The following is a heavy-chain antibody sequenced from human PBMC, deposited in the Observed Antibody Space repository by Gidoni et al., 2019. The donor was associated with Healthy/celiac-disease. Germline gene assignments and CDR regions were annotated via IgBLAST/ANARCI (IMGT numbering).Heavy chain of an antibody. CDR2: IKSKTDGGTT. V-gene: IGHV3-15*01. Sequence: EVQLVESGGGLVKTGGSLRLSCAASGFTCSNAWMGWVRQAPGKGLEWVGRIKSKTDGGTTDYAAPVKGRFTISRDDSKNTLHLQMNSRKTEDTAVYYCTTVFPGYFDYWGQGTLVTVSS. CDR1: GFTCSNAW. J-gene: IGHJ4*02. CDR3: TTVFPGYFDY.